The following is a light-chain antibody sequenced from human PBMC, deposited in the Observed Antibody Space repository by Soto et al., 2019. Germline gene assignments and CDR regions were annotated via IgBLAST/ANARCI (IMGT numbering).Light chain of an antibody. CDR1: QNIGTS. V-gene: IGKV1-5*01. CDR3: QQYSNFAT. CDR2: DVS. Sequence: DIQMTQSPSALSASVGDRVTLTCRASQNIGTSLAWYQQKPGRAPKVLIYDVSTLERGVPSRFSGSQFGSAFTLTISGLHPDDFATYYCQQYSNFATFGQGN. J-gene: IGKJ1*01.